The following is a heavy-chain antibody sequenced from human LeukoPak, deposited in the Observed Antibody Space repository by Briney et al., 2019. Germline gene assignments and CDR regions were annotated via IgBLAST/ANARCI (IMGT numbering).Heavy chain of an antibody. CDR3: ASTAYYYDSSGYDIDY. V-gene: IGHV1-69*10. D-gene: IGHD3-22*01. J-gene: IGHJ4*02. CDR1: GGTFSSYA. Sequence: ASVTVSCKASGGTFSSYAISWVRQAPGQGLEWMGRIIPILGIANYAQKFQGRVTITADKSTSTAYMELSSLRSEDTAVYYCASTAYYYDSSGYDIDYWGQGTLVTVSS. CDR2: IIPILGIA.